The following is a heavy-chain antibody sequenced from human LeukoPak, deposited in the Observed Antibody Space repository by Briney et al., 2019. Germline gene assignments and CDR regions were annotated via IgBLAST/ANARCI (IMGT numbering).Heavy chain of an antibody. CDR3: TTFLYYDILTGDSEFDY. CDR1: GFTFSNAW. J-gene: IGHJ4*02. V-gene: IGHV3-15*01. D-gene: IGHD3-9*01. CDR2: IKSKTDGGTT. Sequence: GGSLRLSCAASGFTFSNAWMSWVRQAAGKGLEWVGRIKSKTDGGTTDYAAPVKGRFTISRDDSKNTLYLQMNSMKTEDTAVYYCTTFLYYDILTGDSEFDYWGQGTLVTVSS.